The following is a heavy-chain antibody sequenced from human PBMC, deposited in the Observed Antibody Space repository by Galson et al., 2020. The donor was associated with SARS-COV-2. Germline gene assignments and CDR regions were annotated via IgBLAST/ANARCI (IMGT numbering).Heavy chain of an antibody. J-gene: IGHJ3*01. Sequence: GGSLRLSCAASGFTFNNYAMSWFRQTPGKGLEWVSSISGSGGTTYYADSVKGRFAISRDNSKNTLFLQMNSLRAEDTAVYYCAKDRGYYSGIDAFDAWGQGTMVTVSS. CDR1: GFTFNNYA. D-gene: IGHD3-22*01. CDR2: ISGSGGTT. CDR3: AKDRGYYSGIDAFDA. V-gene: IGHV3-23*01.